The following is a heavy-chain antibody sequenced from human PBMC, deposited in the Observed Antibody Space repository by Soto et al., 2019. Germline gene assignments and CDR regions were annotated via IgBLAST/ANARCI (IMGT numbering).Heavy chain of an antibody. CDR2: LDPSDSYT. D-gene: IGHD2-21*01. V-gene: IGHV5-10-1*01. Sequence: GEALNISWEGCGYSFTSYGISWVRQMPGKDLEWMGSLDPSDSYTNYSPSFQGHVTISADKSISTVYLQWSGLNASDTAMYYCTCHIPRYNWFDPWGQGTRVT. CDR1: GYSFTSYG. J-gene: IGHJ5*02. CDR3: TCHIPRYNWFDP.